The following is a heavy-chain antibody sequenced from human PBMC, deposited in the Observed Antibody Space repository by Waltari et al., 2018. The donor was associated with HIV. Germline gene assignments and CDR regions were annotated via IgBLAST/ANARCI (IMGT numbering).Heavy chain of an antibody. J-gene: IGHJ5*02. D-gene: IGHD6-6*01. CDR1: GGSISTYNW. Sequence: QVQLQESGPGLVEPSETLSLPCAVSGGSISTYNWWSWVRQPPGKGLGWIGEIYHAGTGNYSKALKSRGTIAIDKSKKQLSLELRSVTAADTAVYYCVKVLSEGKGSSWLDPWGQGTLVTVSS. CDR3: VKVLSEGKGSSWLDP. CDR2: IYHAGTG. V-gene: IGHV4-4*02.